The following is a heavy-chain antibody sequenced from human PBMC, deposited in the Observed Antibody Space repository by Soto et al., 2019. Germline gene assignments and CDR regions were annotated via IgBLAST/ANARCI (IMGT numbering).Heavy chain of an antibody. CDR3: VRCTTAGYFDL. V-gene: IGHV4-4*07. Sequence: SETLSLTCTVSGGSISSYYWSWIRQPAGKGLEWMGRVYTSGSTCYTPTLKSRVTMSLDTSKNQNPLTLTPVPAAATAADYCVRCTTAGYFDLWGLATRVTVSS. CDR1: GGSISSYY. CDR2: VYTSGST. J-gene: IGHJ2*01. D-gene: IGHD2-15*01.